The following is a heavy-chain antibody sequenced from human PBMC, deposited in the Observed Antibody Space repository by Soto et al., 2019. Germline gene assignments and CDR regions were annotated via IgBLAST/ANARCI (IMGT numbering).Heavy chain of an antibody. D-gene: IGHD6-13*01. Sequence: PSETLSLTCTVSGGSISSDSYYWGWIRQPPEKGLEWIASISYSGSTYYNPTLKSRLTISVDTSKNQFSLKLSSVTAADTAVYYCARVVRFRAAAGTGPSFYYYYGMDVWGQGTTVTVSS. CDR1: GGSISSDSYY. CDR2: ISYSGST. CDR3: ARVVRFRAAAGTGPSFYYYYGMDV. V-gene: IGHV4-39*07. J-gene: IGHJ6*02.